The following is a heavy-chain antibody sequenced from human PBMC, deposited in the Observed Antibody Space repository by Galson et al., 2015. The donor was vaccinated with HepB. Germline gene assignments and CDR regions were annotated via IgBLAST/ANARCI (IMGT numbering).Heavy chain of an antibody. CDR3: ARDQRGLMEDY. V-gene: IGHV1-46*01. CDR2: IKPSGGST. D-gene: IGHD2-8*01. Sequence: SVKVSCQASGYTFTSYYMHWVRQAPGQGLEWMGIIKPSGGSTSYAQKFQGRVTMTRDTSTSTVYMELSSLRSEDTAVYYCARDQRGLMEDYWGQGTLVTVSS. CDR1: GYTFTSYY. J-gene: IGHJ4*02.